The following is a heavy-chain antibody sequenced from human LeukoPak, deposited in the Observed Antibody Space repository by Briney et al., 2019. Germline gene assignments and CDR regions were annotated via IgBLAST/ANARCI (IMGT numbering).Heavy chain of an antibody. Sequence: GGSLRLSCAASGFNFANHAMSWVRQTPGKGLEWVSAISGGGDITYYADSVTGRFTISRDNSKDTLFLQMHSLRPGDTAVYYCARYFGESNAFDIWGQGTMVTVSS. CDR2: ISGGGDIT. CDR3: ARYFGESNAFDI. J-gene: IGHJ3*02. D-gene: IGHD3-10*01. V-gene: IGHV3-23*01. CDR1: GFNFANHA.